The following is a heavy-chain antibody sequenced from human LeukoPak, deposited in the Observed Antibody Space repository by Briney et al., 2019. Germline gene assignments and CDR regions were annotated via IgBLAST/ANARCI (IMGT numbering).Heavy chain of an antibody. CDR3: ARDCLTGDTGCAAAANMHV. CDR2: IWFDGSNE. J-gene: IGHJ6*02. D-gene: IGHD2-15*01. CDR1: GFTFTKFG. Sequence: PGRSLRLSCAASGFTFTKFGMHWVRQAPGKGLEWVAVIWFDGSNEYYIDSVKGRFSISRDNSKSTLYLQMNSLRAEDTAVYFCARDCLTGDTGCAAAANMHVWGQGTPVIVSS. V-gene: IGHV3-33*01.